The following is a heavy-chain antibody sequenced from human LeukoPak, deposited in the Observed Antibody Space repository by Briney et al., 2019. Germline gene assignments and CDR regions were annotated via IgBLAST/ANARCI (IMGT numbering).Heavy chain of an antibody. D-gene: IGHD2-2*01. CDR2: INPNDGDT. CDR3: ARANFLYCSSSTCLFDY. CDR1: GYTFTDCY. J-gene: IGHJ4*02. Sequence: ASVKVSCKASGYTFTDCYMHWVRQAPGQGFEWMGWINPNDGDTNYAQKFQGRVTMTRDTSISTAHMEVSRLRSDDTAVYYCARANFLYCSSSTCLFDYWGKGTLLPSRQ. V-gene: IGHV1-2*02.